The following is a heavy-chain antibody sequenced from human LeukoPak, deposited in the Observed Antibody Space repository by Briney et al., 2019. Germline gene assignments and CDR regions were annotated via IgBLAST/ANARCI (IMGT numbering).Heavy chain of an antibody. CDR1: GYTFTTYG. Sequence: ASVKAFCKASGYTFTTYGITWVRQAPGQGLEWMGWISTYNGNTNYAQKLQGRVTMTTDTSTSTAYMELRSLRSDDAAVYYCARGTLRFGELGLHWGQGTLVTVSS. D-gene: IGHD3-10*01. CDR3: ARGTLRFGELGLH. CDR2: ISTYNGNT. J-gene: IGHJ4*02. V-gene: IGHV1-18*01.